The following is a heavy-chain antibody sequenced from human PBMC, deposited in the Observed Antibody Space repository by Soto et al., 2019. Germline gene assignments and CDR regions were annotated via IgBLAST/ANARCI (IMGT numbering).Heavy chain of an antibody. J-gene: IGHJ6*02. D-gene: IGHD1-26*01. CDR2: ISSSSSYI. Sequence: PGGSLRLSCAASGFTFSSYSMNWVRQAPGKGLEWVSSISSSSSYIYYADSVKGRFTISRDNAKNSLYLQMNSLRSEDTAVYYCARDRAPGWAYYYGMDVWGQGTTVTVSS. CDR1: GFTFSSYS. V-gene: IGHV3-21*04. CDR3: ARDRAPGWAYYYGMDV.